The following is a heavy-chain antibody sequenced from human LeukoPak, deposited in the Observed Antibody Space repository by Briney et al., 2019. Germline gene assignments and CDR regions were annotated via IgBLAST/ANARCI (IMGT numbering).Heavy chain of an antibody. CDR3: ARSFRYNSGSDY. CDR1: GFTFDDYA. D-gene: IGHD5-18*01. J-gene: IGHJ4*02. V-gene: IGHV3-23*01. CDR2: ISGRFSDT. Sequence: GGSLSLSCAASGFTFDDYAMHWVRQAPGKGLEWVAVISGRFSDTYYADSVRGRFTMSRDNSKNTVYLQMDSLTAEDTAVYYCARSFRYNSGSDYWGQGTLVTVSS.